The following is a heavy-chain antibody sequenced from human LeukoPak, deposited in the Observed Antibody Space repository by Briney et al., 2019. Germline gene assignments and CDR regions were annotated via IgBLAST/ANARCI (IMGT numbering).Heavy chain of an antibody. J-gene: IGHJ5*02. CDR2: IYYSGST. CDR3: ARIVSYYYDSSGYPGWFDP. D-gene: IGHD3-22*01. CDR1: GGSISSSTYY. V-gene: IGHV4-39*07. Sequence: SETLSLTCTVSGGSISSSTYYWGWIRQPPGKGLEWIGSIYYSGSTYYNPSLKSRVTISVDTSKNQFSLKLSSVTAADTAVYYCARIVSYYYDSSGYPGWFDPWGQGTLVTVSS.